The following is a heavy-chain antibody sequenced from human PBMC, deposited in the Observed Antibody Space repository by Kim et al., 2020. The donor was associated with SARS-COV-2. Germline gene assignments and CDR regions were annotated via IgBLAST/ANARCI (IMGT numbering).Heavy chain of an antibody. CDR1: GYTFTSYG. J-gene: IGHJ6*02. CDR3: ARYDYVWGSYRLANYYYGMDV. V-gene: IGHV1-18*04. CDR2: ISAYNGNT. D-gene: IGHD3-16*02. Sequence: ASVKVSCKASGYTFTSYGISWVRQAPGQGLEWMGWISAYNGNTNYAQKLQGRVTMTTDTSTSTAYMELRSLRSDDTAVYYCARYDYVWGSYRLANYYYGMDVWGQGTTVTVSS.